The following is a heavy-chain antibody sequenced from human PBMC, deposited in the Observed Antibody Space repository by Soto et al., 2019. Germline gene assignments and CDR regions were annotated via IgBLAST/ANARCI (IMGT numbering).Heavy chain of an antibody. Sequence: QLQLQESGPGLVKPSETLSLTCTVSGGSISSNNYHWGWIRQPPGKGLDWIGTLYYSRSTYYNPSLKSRVTISVDASKNQFSLELISVTAAATAVYYCARLLTAAAHTAYWGQGTLVTVSS. J-gene: IGHJ4*02. CDR2: LYYSRST. CDR1: GGSISSNNYH. D-gene: IGHD6-13*01. V-gene: IGHV4-39*01. CDR3: ARLLTAAAHTAY.